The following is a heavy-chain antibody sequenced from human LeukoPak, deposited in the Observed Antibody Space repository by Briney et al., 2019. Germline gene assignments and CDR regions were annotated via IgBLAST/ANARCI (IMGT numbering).Heavy chain of an antibody. D-gene: IGHD3-9*01. CDR3: ARRAKNYDILTGYRMYYFDY. CDR2: IYYSGST. CDR1: GGSISSSSYY. J-gene: IGHJ4*02. V-gene: IGHV4-39*07. Sequence: SETLSLTCTVSGGSISSSSYYWGWIRQPPGKGLEWIGSIYYSGSTYYNPSLKSRVTISVDTSKNQFSLKLSSVTAADTAVYYCARRAKNYDILTGYRMYYFDYWGQGTLVTVSS.